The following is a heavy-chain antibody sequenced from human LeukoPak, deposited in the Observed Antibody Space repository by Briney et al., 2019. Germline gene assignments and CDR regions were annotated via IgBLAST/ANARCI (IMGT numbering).Heavy chain of an antibody. CDR1: GGSFSGYY. V-gene: IGHV4-34*01. CDR2: INHSGST. CDR3: ARGNHHSSGYQTLDY. Sequence: SETLSLSCAVYGGSFSGYYWTWIRQPPGKGLEWIGEINHSGSTNYNPSLKSRVSISVDTSKNQFSLKVSFVTAADTAVYYCARGNHHSSGYQTLDYWGQGALVTVSS. J-gene: IGHJ4*02. D-gene: IGHD3-22*01.